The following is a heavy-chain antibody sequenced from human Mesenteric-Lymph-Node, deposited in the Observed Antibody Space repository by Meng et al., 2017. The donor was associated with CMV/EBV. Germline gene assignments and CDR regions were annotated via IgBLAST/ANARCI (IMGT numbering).Heavy chain of an antibody. CDR2: INYSGST. J-gene: IGHJ4*02. V-gene: IGHV4-39*07. D-gene: IGHD6-19*01. Sequence: SETLSLTCTVSGGSISSTTYHWGWIRQPPGKGLEWIGSINYSGSTHYNPSLKSRVTISVDKSKNQFSLKLTSVTAADTAVYYCARPIRDGYGSGSYFDYWGQGTLVTVSS. CDR3: ARPIRDGYGSGSYFDY. CDR1: GGSISSTTYH.